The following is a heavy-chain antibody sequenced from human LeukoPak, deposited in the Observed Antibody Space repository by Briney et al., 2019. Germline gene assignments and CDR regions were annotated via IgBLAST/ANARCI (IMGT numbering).Heavy chain of an antibody. CDR2: MKQDGSEK. Sequence: GGSLRLSCAASGFTFSTYWMTWVRQAPGKGLEWVANMKQDGSEKYYVDSVKGRFTISRDNAKNSLYLQMNSLSAEDTAIYYCARDRRDGYNVLDYWGQGTLVTVSS. CDR3: ARDRRDGYNVLDY. CDR1: GFTFSTYW. V-gene: IGHV3-7*01. J-gene: IGHJ4*02. D-gene: IGHD5-24*01.